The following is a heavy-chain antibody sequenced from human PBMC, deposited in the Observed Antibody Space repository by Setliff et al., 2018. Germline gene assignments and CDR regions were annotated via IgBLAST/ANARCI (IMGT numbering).Heavy chain of an antibody. CDR1: GDSLSGYY. Sequence: SETLSLTCAVYGDSLSGYYWSWIRQSPKKGLEWVGEINHTGTTKYNPSLQSRVTISIDTSKDQFSLTVTSVTAADTAMYYCARGRNVAARLLDSWGQGTLVTVSS. V-gene: IGHV4-34*01. CDR2: INHTGTT. D-gene: IGHD6-6*01. CDR3: ARGRNVAARLLDS. J-gene: IGHJ4*02.